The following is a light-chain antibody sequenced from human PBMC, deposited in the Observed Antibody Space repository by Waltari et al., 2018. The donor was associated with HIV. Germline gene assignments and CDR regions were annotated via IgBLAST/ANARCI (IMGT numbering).Light chain of an antibody. CDR3: AAWDGSLNGVL. Sequence: QSVLTQPPSASGTPGQRVTISCSGSSSNIGTYTVNWYRQLPGTAPKLLIYSNNQRPSGCPARFSGSKSGTSASLAISGLQSEDEADYYCAAWDGSLNGVLFGGGTKLTVL. V-gene: IGLV1-44*01. J-gene: IGLJ2*01. CDR1: SSNIGTYT. CDR2: SNN.